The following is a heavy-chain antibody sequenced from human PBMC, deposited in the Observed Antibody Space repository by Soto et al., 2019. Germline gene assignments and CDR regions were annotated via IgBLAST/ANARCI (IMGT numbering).Heavy chain of an antibody. V-gene: IGHV4-30-2*03. J-gene: IGHJ5*02. CDR3: ARHSWFGELTINWFDP. CDR1: GGTISSGGYS. CDR2: MYHSGST. Sequence: SETLSLTCAASGGTISSGGYSWSSNRQQPTKGLEWIGYMYHSGSTNYNPFFNSRITLFGDTSKNQFSLKLSSLTAADTVVYYCARHSWFGELTINWFDPWCQGTLVTVSS. D-gene: IGHD3-10*01.